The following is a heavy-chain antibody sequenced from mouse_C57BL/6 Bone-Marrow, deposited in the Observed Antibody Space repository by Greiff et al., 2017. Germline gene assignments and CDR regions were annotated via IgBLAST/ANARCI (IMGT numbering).Heavy chain of an antibody. Sequence: QVQLQQPGAELVRPGSSVKLSCKASGYTFTSYWMDWVKQRPGQGLEWIGNIYPSDSETHYNQKFTDKATLTVDKSSRTAYMQLSSLTSEDSAVYDCARENYDYFDYWGQGTTLTVSS. CDR3: ARENYDYFDY. CDR1: GYTFTSYW. CDR2: IYPSDSET. V-gene: IGHV1-61*01. D-gene: IGHD1-1*01. J-gene: IGHJ2*01.